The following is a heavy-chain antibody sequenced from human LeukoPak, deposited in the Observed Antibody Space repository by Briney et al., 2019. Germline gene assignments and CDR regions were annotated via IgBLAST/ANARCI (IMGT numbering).Heavy chain of an antibody. J-gene: IGHJ4*02. CDR3: AKDRAREAYCGGDCYSPPDY. V-gene: IGHV3-30*18. CDR2: ISYDGSNK. D-gene: IGHD2-21*02. Sequence: GRSLRLSCAASGFTFSSYGMHWVRQAPGKGLEWVAVISYDGSNKYYADSVKGRFTIFRDNSKNTLYLQMNSLRAEDTAVYYCAKDRAREAYCGGDCYSPPDYWGQGTLVTVSS. CDR1: GFTFSSYG.